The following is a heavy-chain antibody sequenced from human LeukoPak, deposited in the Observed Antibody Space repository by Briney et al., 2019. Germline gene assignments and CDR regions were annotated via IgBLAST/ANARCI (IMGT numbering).Heavy chain of an antibody. J-gene: IGHJ3*02. D-gene: IGHD5-12*01. CDR1: GITFSSYC. CDR3: AKGLYSGYEGAFDI. V-gene: IGHV3-23*01. Sequence: GGSLRLSCAASGITFSSYCMSWVRQAPGRALEWVSAISGSGGSTYYADSVKGRFTISRDNSKNTLYLQMNSLRAEDTAVYYCAKGLYSGYEGAFDIWGQGTMVTVSS. CDR2: ISGSGGST.